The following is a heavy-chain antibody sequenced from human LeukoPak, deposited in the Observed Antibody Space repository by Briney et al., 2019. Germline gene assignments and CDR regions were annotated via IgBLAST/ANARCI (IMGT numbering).Heavy chain of an antibody. CDR1: GASIDSRNW. Sequence: SETLSLTCAVSGASIDSRNWWTWVRQIPGKGLEWIGEIYQSGTTNYNPSLKSRVRMSIDKSRNQFSLKLSSVTAADTAVYYCAREELGGERGIDYWGQGTLVTVSS. CDR3: AREELGGERGIDY. CDR2: IYQSGTT. V-gene: IGHV4-4*02. D-gene: IGHD1-26*01. J-gene: IGHJ4*02.